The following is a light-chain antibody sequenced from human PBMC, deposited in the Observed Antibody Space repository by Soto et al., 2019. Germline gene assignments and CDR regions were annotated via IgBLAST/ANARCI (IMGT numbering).Light chain of an antibody. CDR1: ASTIGRNY. Sequence: QSVPTQSPSASGTPGQRVTISCSGSASTIGRNYVYWYQQLPGTAPKLLIYRNSQRPSGVPDRFSGSKSGTSASLAISGLRSEDEADYYCAAWDDNLSGLYVFGAGTKVPVL. J-gene: IGLJ1*01. CDR2: RNS. CDR3: AAWDDNLSGLYV. V-gene: IGLV1-47*01.